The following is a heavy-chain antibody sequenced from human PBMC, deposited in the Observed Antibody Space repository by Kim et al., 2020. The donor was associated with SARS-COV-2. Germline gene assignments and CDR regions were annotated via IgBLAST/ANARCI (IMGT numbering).Heavy chain of an antibody. J-gene: IGHJ3*02. V-gene: IGHV3-21*03. D-gene: IGHD3-10*01. CDR3: AKGGASPGRRAFDS. Sequence: ARSVKGRFTISRDNAKNTLYLHMNSRRAEDTAVDYCAKGGASPGRRAFDSWGQGTMVTVSS.